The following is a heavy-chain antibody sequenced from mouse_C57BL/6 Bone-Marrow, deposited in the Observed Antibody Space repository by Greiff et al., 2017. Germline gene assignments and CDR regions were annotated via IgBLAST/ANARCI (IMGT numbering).Heavy chain of an antibody. Sequence: EVQLQQSGPELVKPGASVKISCKASGYTFTDYSMNWVKQSHGKSLEWIGAINPNNGGTSYNQKFKGKATLTVDKSSSTAYMELRSLTSEDAAVYDCARGDSNYGAYWGQGTLVTVSA. CDR3: ARGDSNYGAY. D-gene: IGHD2-5*01. V-gene: IGHV1-26*01. J-gene: IGHJ3*01. CDR2: INPNNGGT. CDR1: GYTFTDYS.